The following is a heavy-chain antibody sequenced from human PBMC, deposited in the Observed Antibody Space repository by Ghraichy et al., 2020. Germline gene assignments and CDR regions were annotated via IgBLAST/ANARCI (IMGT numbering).Heavy chain of an antibody. Sequence: GGSLRLSCAASGFTFSSYWMSWVRQAPGKGLEWVANIKQDGSEKYYVDSVKGRFTISRDNAKNSLYLQMNSLRAEDTAVYYCARESRWQQWLVLDYWGQGTLVTVSS. V-gene: IGHV3-7*01. J-gene: IGHJ4*02. D-gene: IGHD6-19*01. CDR1: GFTFSSYW. CDR2: IKQDGSEK. CDR3: ARESRWQQWLVLDY.